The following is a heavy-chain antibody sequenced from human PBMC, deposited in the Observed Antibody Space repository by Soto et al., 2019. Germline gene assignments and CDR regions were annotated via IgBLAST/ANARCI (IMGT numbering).Heavy chain of an antibody. Sequence: SVKVSCKASGGTFSSYAISWVRQAPGQGLEWMGGIIPIFGTANYAQKFQGRVTITADESTSTAYMELSSLRSEDAAVYYCARGRDYYDSSGIDYWGQGTLVTVSS. CDR2: IIPIFGTA. V-gene: IGHV1-69*13. CDR1: GGTFSSYA. D-gene: IGHD3-22*01. CDR3: ARGRDYYDSSGIDY. J-gene: IGHJ4*02.